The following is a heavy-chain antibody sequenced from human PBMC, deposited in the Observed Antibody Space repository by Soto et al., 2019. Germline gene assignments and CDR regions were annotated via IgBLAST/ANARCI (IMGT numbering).Heavy chain of an antibody. CDR2: IKSKTDGGTT. CDR1: GFTFSNAW. J-gene: IGHJ4*01. Sequence: EVQLVESGGGLVQPGGSLRLSCAASGFTFSNAWINWVRQAPGKGLEWVGRIKSKTDGGTTDFAAPVKGRFAISRDDSKNIAYMQMNRLKIEDTAVYYCSTDSYSDMTVVRLDNWGHGTLVTVSS. V-gene: IGHV3-15*07. CDR3: STDSYSDMTVVRLDN. D-gene: IGHD3-22*01.